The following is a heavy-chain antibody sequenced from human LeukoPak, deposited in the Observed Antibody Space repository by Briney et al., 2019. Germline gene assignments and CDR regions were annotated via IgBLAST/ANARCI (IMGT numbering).Heavy chain of an antibody. CDR2: INAGNGNT. J-gene: IGHJ4*02. D-gene: IGHD5-24*01. CDR3: ARGGRDGYNFFDY. CDR1: GYTFTSYA. V-gene: IGHV1-3*01. Sequence: ASVKVSCKASGYTFTSYAMHWVRQAPGQRLEWMGWINAGNGNTKYSQKFQGRVTITRGTSASTAYMELSSLRSEDTAVYYCARGGRDGYNFFDYWGQGTLVTVSS.